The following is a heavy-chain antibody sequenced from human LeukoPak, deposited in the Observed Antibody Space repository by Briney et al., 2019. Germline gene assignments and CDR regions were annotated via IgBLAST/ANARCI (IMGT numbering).Heavy chain of an antibody. V-gene: IGHV3-23*01. CDR2: IFPSGGEI. CDR1: GFTFGDYA. D-gene: IGHD2-8*02. J-gene: IGHJ4*02. Sequence: GGSLRLSCKVSGFTFGDYAMIWVRQPPGKGLEWVSSIFPSGGEIHYADSVRGRFTISRDNSKSTLSLQMNSLRAEDTAIYYCATYRQVLLPFESWGQGTLVTVSS. CDR3: ATYRQVLLPFES.